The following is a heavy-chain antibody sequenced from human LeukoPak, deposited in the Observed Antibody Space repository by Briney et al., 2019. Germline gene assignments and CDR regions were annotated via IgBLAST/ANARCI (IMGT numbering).Heavy chain of an antibody. J-gene: IGHJ4*02. D-gene: IGHD3-22*01. V-gene: IGHV5-51*01. CDR1: GYSFTSYW. CDR2: IYPGDSDT. Sequence: GESLKISCKGSGYSFTSYWIGWVRQMPGKGLEWMGIIYPGDSDTGYSPSFQGQVTISADKSISTAYLQWSSLKASDTAMYYCARHDEGYYDSSGYYYPPDYWGQGTLVTVSS. CDR3: ARHDEGYYDSSGYYYPPDY.